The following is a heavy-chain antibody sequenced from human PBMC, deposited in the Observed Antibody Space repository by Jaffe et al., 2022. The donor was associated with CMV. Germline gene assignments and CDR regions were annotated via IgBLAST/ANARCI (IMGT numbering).Heavy chain of an antibody. D-gene: IGHD6-19*01. J-gene: IGHJ4*02. Sequence: QVQLVQSGAEVKKPGASVKVSCKASGYTFTSYAMHWVRQAPGQRLEWMGWINAGNGNTKYSQKFQGRVTITRDTSASTAYMELSSLRSEDTAVYYCARGLKAVAGTFDYWGQGTLVTVSS. CDR3: ARGLKAVAGTFDY. CDR1: GYTFTSYA. CDR2: INAGNGNT. V-gene: IGHV1-3*01.